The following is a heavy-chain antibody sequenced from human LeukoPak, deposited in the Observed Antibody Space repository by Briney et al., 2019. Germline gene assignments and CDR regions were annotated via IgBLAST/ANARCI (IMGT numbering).Heavy chain of an antibody. D-gene: IGHD3-10*01. CDR3: VRHNYQGAFDI. J-gene: IGHJ3*02. V-gene: IGHV3-7*01. CDR2: IEEDGSEK. CDR1: GFTVSSNY. Sequence: PGRSLRLSCAASGFTVSSNYMSWVRLAPGRGLEWVANIEEDGSEKNYVDSVKGRLTISRDNAKSSLYLQMNSLRAEDMAVYYCVRHNYQGAFDIWGQGTMVTVSS.